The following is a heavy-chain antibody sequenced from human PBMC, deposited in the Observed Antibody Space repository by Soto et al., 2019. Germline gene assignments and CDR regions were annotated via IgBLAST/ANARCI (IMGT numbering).Heavy chain of an antibody. V-gene: IGHV3-9*01. J-gene: IGHJ4*02. Sequence: GGSLRLSCAASGFTFDDYAMHWVRQAPGKGLEWVSGISWNSGSIGYADSVKGRFTISRDNAKNSLYLQMNSLRAEDTALYYCAKAPDFWSGYGHHFDYWGQGTLVTVSS. CDR2: ISWNSGSI. D-gene: IGHD3-3*01. CDR1: GFTFDDYA. CDR3: AKAPDFWSGYGHHFDY.